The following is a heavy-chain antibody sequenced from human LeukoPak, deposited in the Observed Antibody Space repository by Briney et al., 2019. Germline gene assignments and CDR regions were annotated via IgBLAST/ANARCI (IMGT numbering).Heavy chain of an antibody. D-gene: IGHD3-22*01. CDR2: ISSSSSYI. CDR3: ARSRAAGYYDSSGYYYYFDY. CDR1: GFTFSSYS. J-gene: IGHJ4*02. V-gene: IGHV3-21*03. Sequence: GGSLRLSCAASGFTFSSYSMNWVRQAPGKGLEWVSSISSSSSYIYYADSVKGRFTISRDNAKNSLYLQMNSLRAEDTAVYYCARSRAAGYYDSSGYYYYFDYWGQGTLVTVSS.